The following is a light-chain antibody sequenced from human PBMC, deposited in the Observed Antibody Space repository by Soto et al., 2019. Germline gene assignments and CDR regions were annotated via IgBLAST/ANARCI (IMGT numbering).Light chain of an antibody. V-gene: IGLV2-14*01. J-gene: IGLJ2*01. Sequence: QSALTQPASVSGSPGQSITISCTRTSSDVGAYNYVSWYQQHPGKAPKLMIYDVNIRPSGVSNRFSGSKSGNTASLTISGLQAEDEADYYCTSWTTSTTMKFGGGTQLTVL. CDR1: SSDVGAYNY. CDR2: DVN. CDR3: TSWTTSTTMK.